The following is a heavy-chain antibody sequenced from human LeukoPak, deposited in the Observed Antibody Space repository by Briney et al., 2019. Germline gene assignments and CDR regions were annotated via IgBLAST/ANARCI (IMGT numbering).Heavy chain of an antibody. CDR1: GGSISSGGYY. J-gene: IGHJ4*02. V-gene: IGHV4-31*03. CDR2: IYYSGST. CDR3: ARESSSRDCGGDCYQNNFDY. D-gene: IGHD2-21*02. Sequence: TLSLTCTVSGGSISSGGYYWSWIRQHPGKGLEWIGYIYYSGSTYYNPSLKSRVTISVDTSKNQFSLKLSSVTAADTAVYYCARESSSRDCGGDCYQNNFDYWGQGTLVTVPS.